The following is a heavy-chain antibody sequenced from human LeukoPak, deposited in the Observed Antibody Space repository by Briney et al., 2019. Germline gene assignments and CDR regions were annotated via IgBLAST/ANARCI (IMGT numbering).Heavy chain of an antibody. V-gene: IGHV3-30*04. CDR2: ISYDGSNK. D-gene: IGHD2-2*01. J-gene: IGHJ4*02. Sequence: GGSLRLSCAASGFTFSSYAMHWVRQAPGKGLEWVAVISYDGSNKYYADSMKGRFTISRDDSKNTLYLQMNSLRAEDTAVYYCARAGYCSSTRCYSYYFDYWGQGTLVTVSS. CDR3: ARAGYCSSTRCYSYYFDY. CDR1: GFTFSSYA.